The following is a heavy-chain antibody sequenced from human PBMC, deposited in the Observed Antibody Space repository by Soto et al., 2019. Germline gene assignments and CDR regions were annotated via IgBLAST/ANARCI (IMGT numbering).Heavy chain of an antibody. J-gene: IGHJ5*02. CDR2: IYWDDDK. Sequence: QITLKESGPALVQPTQTLTLTCIFSGFSLSTTGVGVGWIRQPPGKALEWLALIYWDDDKRYSPSLKSRLTITKDTSKNQVVLTMTNMDPVDTGTYFCAHTFYYDSGSGGGVNHHPKHWFDPWGQGTLVTVSS. CDR3: AHTFYYDSGSGGGVNHHPKHWFDP. V-gene: IGHV2-5*02. CDR1: GFSLSTTGVG. D-gene: IGHD3-10*01.